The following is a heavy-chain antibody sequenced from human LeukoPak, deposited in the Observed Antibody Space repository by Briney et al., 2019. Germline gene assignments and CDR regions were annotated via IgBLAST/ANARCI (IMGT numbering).Heavy chain of an antibody. J-gene: IGHJ3*02. CDR1: GGSISSGGYY. D-gene: IGHD5-24*01. Sequence: SETLSLTCTVSGGSISSGGYYWSWIRQPPGKGLEWIGEINHSGSTNYNPSLKSRVTISVDTSKNQFSLKLSSVTAADTAVYYCARDPPSREYAFDIWGQGTMVTVSS. CDR2: INHSGST. V-gene: IGHV4-39*07. CDR3: ARDPPSREYAFDI.